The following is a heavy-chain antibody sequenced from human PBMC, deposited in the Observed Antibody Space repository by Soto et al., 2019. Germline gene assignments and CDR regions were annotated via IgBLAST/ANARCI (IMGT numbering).Heavy chain of an antibody. J-gene: IGHJ4*02. CDR2: ISNDGRGK. Sequence: QVQLVESGGGVVQPGRSLRLSCAASGFTFTTYAIHWVRQAPGKGLEWVAVISNDGRGKYYADSVKGRFTISRDNSKNTLYLQMNSLRSDDTAVYYCARDQCFGGCRSCYYFDFWGQGTLVTVSS. V-gene: IGHV3-30*04. CDR1: GFTFTTYA. D-gene: IGHD3-3*01. CDR3: ARDQCFGGCRSCYYFDF.